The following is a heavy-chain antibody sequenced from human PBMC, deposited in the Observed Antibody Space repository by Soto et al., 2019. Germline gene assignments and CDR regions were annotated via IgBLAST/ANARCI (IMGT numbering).Heavy chain of an antibody. CDR3: AREAPGTSYFDT. D-gene: IGHD1-1*01. CDR2: IYHSGST. V-gene: IGHV4-34*01. CDR1: GGAFSGFF. Sequence: SETLSLTCAVSGGAFSGFFWTWIRQTPGKGLEWIGEIYHSGSTNSNPSLKSRVTISVDKSKNQFSLKLSSVTAADTAVYYCAREAPGTSYFDTWGRGTQVTISS. J-gene: IGHJ4*02.